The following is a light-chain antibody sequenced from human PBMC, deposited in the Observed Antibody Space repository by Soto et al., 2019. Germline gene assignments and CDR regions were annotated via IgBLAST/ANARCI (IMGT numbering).Light chain of an antibody. CDR2: RDN. CDR3: AAWDDSLNVVV. J-gene: IGLJ2*01. V-gene: IGLV1-47*01. CDR1: SSNIGSNY. Sequence: QSVLTQPPSASGTPGQRVTISCSGSSSNIGSNYVYWYQHLPGTAPKLLIYRDNQRPSGVPDRFSGSKSGTSASLAISGPRSEDEADYYCAAWDDSLNVVVFGGGTKVTVL.